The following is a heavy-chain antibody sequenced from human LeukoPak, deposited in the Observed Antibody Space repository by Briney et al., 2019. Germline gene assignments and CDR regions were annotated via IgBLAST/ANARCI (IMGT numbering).Heavy chain of an antibody. CDR2: IYHSGST. V-gene: IGHV4-30-2*01. CDR3: ARSANIAARPEGLFDY. CDR1: GGSISSGGYS. J-gene: IGHJ4*02. Sequence: SQTLSLTCAVSGGSISSGGYSWSWIRQPPGKGLEWIGYIYHSGSTYYNPSLKSRVTISVDRSKNQFSLKLSSVTAADTAVYYCARSANIAARPEGLFDYWGQGTLVTVSS. D-gene: IGHD6-6*01.